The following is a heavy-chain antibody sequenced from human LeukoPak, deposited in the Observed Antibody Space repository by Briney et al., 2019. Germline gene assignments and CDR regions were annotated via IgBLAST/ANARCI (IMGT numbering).Heavy chain of an antibody. CDR1: GFTFNTYG. CDR3: ARGGVDYYGSGTYYLMYYSDY. D-gene: IGHD3-10*01. J-gene: IGHJ4*02. Sequence: GGSLRLSCAASGFTFNTYGMSWVRQAPGKGLEWVSGISGSGGATYYADSVKGRFTISRDDPHNTLYLQMNSLRAEDTAVYFCARGGVDYYGSGTYYLMYYSDYWGQGALVTVSS. CDR2: ISGSGGAT. V-gene: IGHV3-23*01.